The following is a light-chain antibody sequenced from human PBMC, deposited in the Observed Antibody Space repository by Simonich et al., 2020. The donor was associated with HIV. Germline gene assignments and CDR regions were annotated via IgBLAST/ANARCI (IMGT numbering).Light chain of an antibody. J-gene: IGKJ4*01. CDR1: QNVLYSSNNKNY. Sequence: DIVMTQSPDSLSLSLGERATSNCKSSQNVLYSSNNKNYLAWYKQKQGQPPKLLIYGASTRESGVPDRFSGGGSGTDFTLSISSLQTEDVAVYYCQQYYGTPLTFGGWTRVEIK. V-gene: IGKV4-1*01. CDR3: QQYYGTPLT. CDR2: GAS.